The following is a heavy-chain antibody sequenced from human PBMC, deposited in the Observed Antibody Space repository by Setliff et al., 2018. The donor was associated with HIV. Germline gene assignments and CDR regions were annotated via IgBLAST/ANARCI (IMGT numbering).Heavy chain of an antibody. CDR1: GGSISSGSYY. J-gene: IGHJ4*02. D-gene: IGHD3-9*01. Sequence: SETLSLTCTVSGGSISSGSYYWSWIRQPAGKGLEWIGRIYSGGNTNYNPSLKSRVVMSVDTSKNQFSLKLTSVTAADTATYYCARSYFDMMTGDYAFDYWGQGTPVTVSS. V-gene: IGHV4-61*02. CDR3: ARSYFDMMTGDYAFDY. CDR2: IYSGGNT.